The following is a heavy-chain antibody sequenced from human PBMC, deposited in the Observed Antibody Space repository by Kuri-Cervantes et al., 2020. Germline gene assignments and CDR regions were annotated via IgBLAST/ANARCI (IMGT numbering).Heavy chain of an antibody. Sequence: GGSLRLSCAASGFTVSSNYMSWVRQAPGKGLEWVSVIYSGGSTYYADSVKGRFTISRDNSKNTLYLQMNSLRAEDTALYYCAKDIRSVVVVGYGMDVWGQGTTVTVSS. CDR3: AKDIRSVVVVGYGMDV. J-gene: IGHJ6*02. CDR1: GFTVSSNY. V-gene: IGHV3-53*01. D-gene: IGHD2-15*01. CDR2: IYSGGST.